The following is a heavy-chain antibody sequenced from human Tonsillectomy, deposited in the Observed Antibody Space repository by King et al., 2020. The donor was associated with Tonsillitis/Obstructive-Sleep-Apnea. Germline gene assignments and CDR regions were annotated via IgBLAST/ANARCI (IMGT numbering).Heavy chain of an antibody. V-gene: IGHV2-5*02. J-gene: IGHJ4*02. CDR3: AHSGYSGYDLRVYFDY. CDR1: GFSLSTSGVG. D-gene: IGHD5-12*01. CDR2: IYWDDDK. Sequence: TLKESGPTLVKPTQTLTLTCTFSGFSLSTSGVGVGWIRQPPGKALEWLALIYWDDDKRYSPSLKSRLPITKDTSKNQGVLTMTNMDPVDTATYYCAHSGYSGYDLRVYFDYWGQGTLVTVSS.